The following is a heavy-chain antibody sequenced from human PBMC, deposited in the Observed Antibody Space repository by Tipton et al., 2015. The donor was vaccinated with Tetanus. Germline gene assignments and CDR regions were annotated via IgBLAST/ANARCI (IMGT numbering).Heavy chain of an antibody. D-gene: IGHD2-2*01. Sequence: SLRLSCAASGFTFSSYSMNWVRQAPGKGLEWVSSISSSSYIYYADSVKGRFTISRDNAKNSLYLQMNSLRAEDTAVYYCARLDIVVVPAAKDYYYGMDVWGQGTTVTVSS. CDR2: ISSSSYI. V-gene: IGHV3-21*01. CDR1: GFTFSSYS. J-gene: IGHJ6*02. CDR3: ARLDIVVVPAAKDYYYGMDV.